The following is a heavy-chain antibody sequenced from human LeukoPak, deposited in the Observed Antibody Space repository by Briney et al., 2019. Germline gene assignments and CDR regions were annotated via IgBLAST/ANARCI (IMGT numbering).Heavy chain of an antibody. CDR2: IYQSGST. D-gene: IGHD3-22*01. V-gene: IGHV4-30-2*01. J-gene: IGHJ3*01. CDR3: ARDSYSHNSREGAFDP. Sequence: SETLSLTCGVSGGSVSTIGYSWSWIRQPPGKGLEWIGYIYQSGSTSYNPSLQSRVTISIDKSKNQFSLKLSSVTAADTPVYYRARDSYSHNSREGAFDPWPQGTLVTVSS. CDR1: GGSVSTIGYS.